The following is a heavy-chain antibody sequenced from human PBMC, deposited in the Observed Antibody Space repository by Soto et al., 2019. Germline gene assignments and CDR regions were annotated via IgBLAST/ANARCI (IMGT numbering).Heavy chain of an antibody. CDR2: ISTYNGNT. CDR1: GYTFTSHV. V-gene: IGHV1-18*04. J-gene: IGHJ5*02. Sequence: ASVKVSCKASGYTFTSHVINWVRQAPGQGLEWMGWISTYNGNTHYAQNLQCRVSMTTDTSTTTAYMELRSLRSDDTAVYYCASTFSTLYSSGWYGRGYFDPWGQGTLVTVAS. CDR3: ASTFSTLYSSGWYGRGYFDP. D-gene: IGHD6-19*01.